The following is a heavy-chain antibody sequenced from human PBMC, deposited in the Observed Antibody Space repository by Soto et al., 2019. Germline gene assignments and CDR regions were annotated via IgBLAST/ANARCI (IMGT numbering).Heavy chain of an antibody. CDR1: GFTFSDFY. V-gene: IGHV3-11*05. J-gene: IGHJ4*02. CDR3: ARDRDTYGHGFFDS. Sequence: QVQLVESGGGLVKPGGSLRLSCAASGFTFSDFYMTWIRQAPGKGLEWVSHISSSSSHTNYADSVKGRFTVSRDNANNSPYLEMNNLRADDTAVYFCARDRDTYGHGFFDSWGQGTLVTVSS. D-gene: IGHD5-18*01. CDR2: ISSSSSHT.